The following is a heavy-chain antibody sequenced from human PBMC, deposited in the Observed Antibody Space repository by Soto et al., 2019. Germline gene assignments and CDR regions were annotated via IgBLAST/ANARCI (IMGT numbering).Heavy chain of an antibody. V-gene: IGHV1-3*01. CDR1: GYTFTSYA. D-gene: IGHD3-9*01. CDR3: ARGSTVLTGTNAPFAH. CDR2: INAGNGNT. Sequence: QVQLVQSGAEVKKPGASVKVSCKASGYTFTSYAMHWVRQAPGQRLEWMGWINAGNGNTKYSQKFQGRVTITRDTSARTAYMELSSLRSEDTAVYYCARGSTVLTGTNAPFAHWGQGVLVIVSS. J-gene: IGHJ4*02.